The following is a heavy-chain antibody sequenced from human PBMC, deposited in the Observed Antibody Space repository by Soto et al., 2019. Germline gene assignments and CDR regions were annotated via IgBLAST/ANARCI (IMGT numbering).Heavy chain of an antibody. J-gene: IGHJ4*02. CDR3: AKDKYYC. CDR2: ISGSDGST. CDR1: GFTLSNYG. V-gene: IGHV3-23*01. Sequence: EVQLLESGGGLVQPGGSLRLSCAASGFTLSNYGMNWVRQAPGKGLEWVTGISGSDGSTYYADSVKGRFTISRDSSKNTLYLQMNTLRAEDTAVYYCAKDKYYCWGQGTLVTVSS. D-gene: IGHD2-15*01.